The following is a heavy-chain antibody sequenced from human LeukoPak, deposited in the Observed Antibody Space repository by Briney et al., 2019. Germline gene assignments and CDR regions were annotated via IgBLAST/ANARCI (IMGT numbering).Heavy chain of an antibody. CDR1: GGSFSGYY. D-gene: IGHD3-22*01. Sequence: SETLSLTCAVYGGSFSGYYWSWIRQPPGKGLEWIGEINHSGSTNYNPSLKSRVTISVDTSKNQFSLKLSSVTAADTAVYYCARGATYYYDGGGYYQFDYWGKGTLVTFSS. CDR3: ARGATYYYDGGGYYQFDY. J-gene: IGHJ4*02. V-gene: IGHV4-34*01. CDR2: INHSGST.